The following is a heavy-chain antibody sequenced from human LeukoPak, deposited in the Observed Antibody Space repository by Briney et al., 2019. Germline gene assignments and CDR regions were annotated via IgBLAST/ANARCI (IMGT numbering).Heavy chain of an antibody. CDR1: GYTFTSYA. J-gene: IGHJ6*03. CDR2: ISAYNGNT. D-gene: IGHD6-6*01. V-gene: IGHV1-18*01. CDR3: ARDRENQDSSSSGPSYYYYYMDV. Sequence: ASVKVSCQASGYTFTSYAISWVRQAPGQGLEWMGWISAYNGNTNYAQKLQGRVTMTTDTSTTTAYMELRSLRSEDTAVYYCARDRENQDSSSSGPSYYYYYMDVWGKGTTVTVSS.